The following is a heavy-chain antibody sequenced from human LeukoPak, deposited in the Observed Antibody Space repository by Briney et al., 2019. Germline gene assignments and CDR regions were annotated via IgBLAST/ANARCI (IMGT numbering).Heavy chain of an antibody. V-gene: IGHV1-18*01. D-gene: IGHD6-13*01. CDR3: ARLVPPYSSSVVNWFDP. CDR2: ISAYNGNT. Sequence: ASVKVSCKASGYTFTSYGISWVRQAPGQGLEWMGWISAYNGNTNYAQKLQGRVTMTTDTSTSTAYMELRSLRSDDTAVYYCARLVPPYSSSVVNWFDPWGQGTLVTVSS. CDR1: GYTFTSYG. J-gene: IGHJ5*02.